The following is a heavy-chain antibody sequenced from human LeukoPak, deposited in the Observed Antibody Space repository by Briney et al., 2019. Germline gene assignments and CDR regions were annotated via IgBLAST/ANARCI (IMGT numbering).Heavy chain of an antibody. CDR3: AKDRRTMVRGVISGFDY. Sequence: GGSPRLSCAASGFTFSSYALGWVRKAPGKGLEWVSAISGSGGSTYYADSVKGRFTISRDNSKNPLYLQMNSLRAEDTAVYYCAKDRRTMVRGVISGFDYWGQGTLVTVSS. D-gene: IGHD3-10*01. J-gene: IGHJ4*02. V-gene: IGHV3-23*01. CDR1: GFTFSSYA. CDR2: ISGSGGST.